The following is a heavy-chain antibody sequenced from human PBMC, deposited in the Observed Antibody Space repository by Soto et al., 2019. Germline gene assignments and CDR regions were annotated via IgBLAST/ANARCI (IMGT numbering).Heavy chain of an antibody. Sequence: PGGSLRLSCGASGFTFSSYAMSWVRQAPGKGLEWVSSISVSGDRTYYADSVKGRFTISRDNSKNTLYLQMSSLRAEDTAAYYCAKDEGYCSGGSCPDAFDIWGQGTMVTVSS. CDR2: ISVSGDRT. V-gene: IGHV3-23*01. D-gene: IGHD2-15*01. CDR1: GFTFSSYA. CDR3: AKDEGYCSGGSCPDAFDI. J-gene: IGHJ3*02.